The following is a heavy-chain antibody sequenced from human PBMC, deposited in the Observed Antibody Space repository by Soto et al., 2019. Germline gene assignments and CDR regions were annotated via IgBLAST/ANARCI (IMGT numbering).Heavy chain of an antibody. CDR2: IYYSGST. Sequence: ASETLSLTCAVSAGSISSGGSSWGWIRQPPGKGLEWIGSIYYSGSTYYNPSLKSRVTISVDTSKNQFSLKLSSVTAADTAVYYCARHVYYYGSGSYPADYWGQGTLVTVSS. J-gene: IGHJ4*02. CDR3: ARHVYYYGSGSYPADY. D-gene: IGHD3-10*01. CDR1: AGSISSGGSS. V-gene: IGHV4-39*01.